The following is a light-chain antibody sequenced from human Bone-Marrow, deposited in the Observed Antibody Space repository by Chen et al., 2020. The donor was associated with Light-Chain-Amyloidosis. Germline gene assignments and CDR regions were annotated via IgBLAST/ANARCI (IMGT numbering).Light chain of an antibody. CDR1: QSISSW. Sequence: DIQLNQSPSTLSASIGDRVTITCRASQSISSWLAWYQQKPGKAPKLLISKASSLESGVPSRFSGSGSGTEFTLTISSLQPDDFATYCCQQYDSYSFTFGPGTKVYI. V-gene: IGKV1-5*03. CDR2: KAS. CDR3: QQYDSYSFT. J-gene: IGKJ3*01.